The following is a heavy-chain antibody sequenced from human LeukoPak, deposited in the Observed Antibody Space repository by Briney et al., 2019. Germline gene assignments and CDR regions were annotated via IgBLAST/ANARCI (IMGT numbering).Heavy chain of an antibody. Sequence: GGSLRLSCAASGFTFSSYAMSWVRQAPGKGLEWVSAISGSGGSTYYADSVKGRFTISSDNSKNTLYLQMNSLRAEDTAVYYCAKRIRSTTVTTHHHYYYYYGMDVWGQGTTVTVSS. J-gene: IGHJ6*02. V-gene: IGHV3-23*01. CDR3: AKRIRSTTVTTHHHYYYYYGMDV. D-gene: IGHD4-17*01. CDR1: GFTFSSYA. CDR2: ISGSGGST.